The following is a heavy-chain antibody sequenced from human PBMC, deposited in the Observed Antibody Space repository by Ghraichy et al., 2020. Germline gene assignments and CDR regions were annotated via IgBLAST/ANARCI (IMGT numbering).Heavy chain of an antibody. CDR3: ARSAYSNYDLIYSFQD. V-gene: IGHV3-21*01. Sequence: GGSLRLSCAASGFTFSSYSMNWVRQAPGKGLEWVSSISSNSRYIYSADSVKGRFTISRDNAKNSLYLQMNSLSAEDTAVYYCARSAYSNYDLIYSFQDWGQGTLVTVSS. D-gene: IGHD4-11*01. CDR1: GFTFSSYS. CDR2: ISSNSRYI. J-gene: IGHJ4*02.